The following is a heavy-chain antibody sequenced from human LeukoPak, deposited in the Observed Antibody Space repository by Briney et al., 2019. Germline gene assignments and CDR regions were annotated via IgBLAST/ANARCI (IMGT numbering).Heavy chain of an antibody. CDR3: TRDDYNRL. V-gene: IGHV3-53*01. CDR2: IYSGGST. CDR1: GVTVSSSY. D-gene: IGHD1-14*01. J-gene: IGHJ4*02. Sequence: GGSLILSCAASGVTVSSSYMSWVRQAPGKGLEWVSVIYSGGSTYYADSVKGRFSVSMDNAQNTLYLQMNSLRAEDTAVYYCTRDDYNRLWGQGTLVTVSS.